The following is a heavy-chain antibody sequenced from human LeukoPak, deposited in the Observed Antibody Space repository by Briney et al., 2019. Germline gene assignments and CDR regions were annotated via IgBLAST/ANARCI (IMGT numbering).Heavy chain of an antibody. CDR2: ISGSGGNT. CDR3: AKLAAAGGGY. CDR1: GFTFSSYV. D-gene: IGHD6-13*01. V-gene: IGHV3-23*01. Sequence: GGSLRLSCAASGFTFSSYVMSWVRQAPGKGLEWVSAISGSGGNTYYADSVRGRFTISRDNSKNTLYLQMNSLRAEDTAVYYCAKLAAAGGGYWGQGTLVTVSS. J-gene: IGHJ4*02.